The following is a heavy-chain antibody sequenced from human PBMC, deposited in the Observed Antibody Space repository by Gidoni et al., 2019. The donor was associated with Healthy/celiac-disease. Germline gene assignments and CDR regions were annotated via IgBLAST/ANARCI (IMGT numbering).Heavy chain of an antibody. CDR1: GFTFGDYA. J-gene: IGHJ4*02. CDR2: IRSKAYGGTT. V-gene: IGHV3-49*03. CDR3: TRAGVRGWAAAGTPYYFDY. D-gene: IGHD6-13*01. Sequence: EVQLVESGGGLVQPGRSLRLSCTASGFTFGDYAMSWFRRAPGKGLEWVGFIRSKAYGGTTEYAASVKGRFTISRDDSKSIAYLQMNSLKTEDTAVYYCTRAGVRGWAAAGTPYYFDYWGQGTLVTVSS.